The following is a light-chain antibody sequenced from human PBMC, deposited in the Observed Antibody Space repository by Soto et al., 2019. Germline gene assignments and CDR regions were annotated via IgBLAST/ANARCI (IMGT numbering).Light chain of an antibody. J-gene: IGKJ1*01. CDR2: DTS. Sequence: EIVLTQFPDTLSLSPGERATLSCRASQSVSSSSLAWYQQKLGQAPRLLIYDTSTRATGIPARFSGSGSGTDFTLTISRLEPEDFAVYYCQQYGSSPWTFGQGTKVDIK. CDR1: QSVSSSS. V-gene: IGKV3-20*01. CDR3: QQYGSSPWT.